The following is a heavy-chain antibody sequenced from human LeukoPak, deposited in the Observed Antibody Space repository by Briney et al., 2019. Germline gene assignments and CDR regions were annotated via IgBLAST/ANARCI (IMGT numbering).Heavy chain of an antibody. Sequence: SETLSLTCTVSGGSISSYYWSWIRQPPGKGLEWIGYIYYSGSTNYNPSLKSRVTISVDTSMNQFSLKLSSVTAADTAVYYCARDSPPEGWFDPWGQGTLVTVSS. J-gene: IGHJ5*02. CDR1: GGSISSYY. V-gene: IGHV4-59*01. CDR2: IYYSGST. CDR3: ARDSPPEGWFDP.